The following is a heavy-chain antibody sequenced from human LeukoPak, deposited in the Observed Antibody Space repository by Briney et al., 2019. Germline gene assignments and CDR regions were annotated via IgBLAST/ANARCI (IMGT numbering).Heavy chain of an antibody. D-gene: IGHD2-2*01. J-gene: IGHJ4*02. V-gene: IGHV3-30*02. CDR3: AKDLGYCSSTSCRDFDY. Sequence: GGSLRLSCVASGFTFSSYGMHWVRQAPGKGLEWVAFIRYDGSNKYYADSVKGRFTISRDNSKNTLYLQMNSLRAEDTAVYYCAKDLGYCSSTSCRDFDYWGQGTLVTVSS. CDR2: IRYDGSNK. CDR1: GFTFSSYG.